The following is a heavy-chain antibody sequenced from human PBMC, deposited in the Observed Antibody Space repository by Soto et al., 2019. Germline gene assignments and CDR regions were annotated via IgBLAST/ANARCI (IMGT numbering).Heavy chain of an antibody. CDR2: ISGSGGST. D-gene: IGHD1-26*01. CDR1: GFTFSDYP. Sequence: EVQVLESGGGFVQAGGSLRLSCAASGFTFSDYPMSWVRQAPGKGLEWVSGISGSGGSTEYADSVKGRLTISRDNSKKMVYLQMNSLRAEDTAVYYCAKYEYSGSYFDYWGQGTLVTVSS. CDR3: AKYEYSGSYFDY. V-gene: IGHV3-23*01. J-gene: IGHJ4*02.